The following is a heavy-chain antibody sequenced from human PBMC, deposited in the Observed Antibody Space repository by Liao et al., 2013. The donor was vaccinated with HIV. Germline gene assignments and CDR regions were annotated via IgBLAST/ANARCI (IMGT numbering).Heavy chain of an antibody. J-gene: IGHJ4*02. CDR3: ARASSSLDY. CDR1: GDLIRRDNYY. CDR2: IYTSGST. V-gene: IGHV4-61*02. D-gene: IGHD6-13*01. Sequence: QVRLQESGPGLVKPSQTLSLTCTVSGDLIRRDNYYWTWIRQPAGKGLEWIGRIYTSGSTNYNPSLKSRVTMSVDTSKNQFSLKLSSVTAADTAVYYCARASSSLDYWGQGTLVTVSS.